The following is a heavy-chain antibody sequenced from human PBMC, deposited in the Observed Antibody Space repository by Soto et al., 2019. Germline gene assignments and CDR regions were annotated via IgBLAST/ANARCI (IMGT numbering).Heavy chain of an antibody. CDR1: GFSLTTSGVG. D-gene: IGHD6-6*01. CDR2: IYWSGDE. J-gene: IGHJ3*01. Sequence: QYTLMESGPTLVKPTQTLTLTCSFSGFSLTTSGVGVGWVRQPPGKALEWLAHIYWSGDEHYRPSLKSRLSITKDASKIQVVLTMTNMDPVDTATYYCARGIATRPVFAFDVWGQGTVVTVSS. V-gene: IGHV2-5*01. CDR3: ARGIATRPVFAFDV.